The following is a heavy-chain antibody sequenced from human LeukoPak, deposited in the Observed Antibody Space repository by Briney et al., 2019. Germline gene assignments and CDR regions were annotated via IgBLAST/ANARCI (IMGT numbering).Heavy chain of an antibody. D-gene: IGHD6-13*01. V-gene: IGHV1-3*01. Sequence: ASVKVSCKASGYTFTSYAMHWVRQAPGQRLEWMGWFNAGNGNTKYSQKFQGRVTITRDTSASTAYMELRSLRSDDTAVYYCARDLVSLGYSSSWFPFDYWGQGTLVTVSS. CDR1: GYTFTSYA. CDR3: ARDLVSLGYSSSWFPFDY. J-gene: IGHJ4*02. CDR2: FNAGNGNT.